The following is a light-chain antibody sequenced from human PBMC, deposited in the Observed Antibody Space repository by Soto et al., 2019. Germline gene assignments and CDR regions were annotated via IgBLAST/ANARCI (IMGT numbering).Light chain of an antibody. Sequence: DIQMTQSPSSVSASVGDKVTITCRASQDLTSWLAWYQQKPGKAPNLLISAASSLTSGVPSRFSGSGSGTDFTLTIRSLQPEDFATYYCQQPSSFPITFGQGTRLEIK. CDR3: QQPSSFPIT. V-gene: IGKV1D-12*01. CDR2: AAS. CDR1: QDLTSW. J-gene: IGKJ5*01.